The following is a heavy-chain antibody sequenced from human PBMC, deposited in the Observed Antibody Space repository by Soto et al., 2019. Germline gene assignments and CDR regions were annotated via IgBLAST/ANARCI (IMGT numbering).Heavy chain of an antibody. CDR2: ISGSGGTT. J-gene: IGHJ4*02. CDR3: AKAHSFVELTPFDY. CDR1: GSTFYSYA. D-gene: IGHD1-7*01. Sequence: EVQLLESGGGLVQPGGSLRLSCAASGSTFYSYAMTWVRQAPGKGLEWVSSISGSGGTTYYADSVKGRFTISRDSSKNTLYLQMNSLRTEDTAVYYCAKAHSFVELTPFDYWGQGSLVTVSS. V-gene: IGHV3-23*01.